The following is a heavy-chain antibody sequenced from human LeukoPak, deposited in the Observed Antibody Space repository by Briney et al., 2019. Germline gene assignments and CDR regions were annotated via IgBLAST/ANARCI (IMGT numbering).Heavy chain of an antibody. D-gene: IGHD3-10*01. J-gene: IGHJ4*02. CDR3: ARSVTMPADY. Sequence: SETLSLTCAVYGGSFSGYYWGWIRQPPGKGLEWIGSFFYRGSTYYNPSLRSRVTISVDTSKNQFSLKLTSVTAADTAVYYCARSVTMPADYWGQGTLVTVSS. V-gene: IGHV4-34*12. CDR2: FFYRGST. CDR1: GGSFSGYY.